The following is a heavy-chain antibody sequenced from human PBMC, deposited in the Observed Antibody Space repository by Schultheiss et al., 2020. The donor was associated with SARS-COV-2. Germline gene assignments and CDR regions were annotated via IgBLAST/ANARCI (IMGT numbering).Heavy chain of an antibody. V-gene: IGHV4-38-2*01. CDR2: IYHSGST. CDR1: GYSISSGYY. Sequence: LSLTCAVSGYSISSGYYWGWIRQPPGKGLEWIGSIYHSGSTYYNPSLKSRVTISVDTSKNQFSLKLSSVTAADTAVYYCARCLYDFWSGYARYYYYGMDVWGQGTTVTVSS. J-gene: IGHJ6*02. CDR3: ARCLYDFWSGYARYYYYGMDV. D-gene: IGHD3-3*01.